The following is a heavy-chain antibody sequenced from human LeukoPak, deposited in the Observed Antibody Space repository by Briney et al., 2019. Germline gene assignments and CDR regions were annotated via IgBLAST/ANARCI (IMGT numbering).Heavy chain of an antibody. Sequence: SVKVSCKASGGTFSSYAISWVRQAPGQGLEWMGRIIPIFGTANYAQKFQGRVTITTDESTSTAYTELSSLRSGDTAVYYCAREERADYYDSSGYYGYWGQGTLVTVSS. CDR3: AREERADYYDSSGYYGY. J-gene: IGHJ4*02. CDR2: IIPIFGTA. D-gene: IGHD3-22*01. V-gene: IGHV1-69*05. CDR1: GGTFSSYA.